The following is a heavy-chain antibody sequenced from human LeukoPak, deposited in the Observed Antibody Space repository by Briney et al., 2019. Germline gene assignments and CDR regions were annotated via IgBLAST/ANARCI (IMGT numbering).Heavy chain of an antibody. Sequence: SETLSLTCTVSGGSISSYYWSWIRQPPGKGLEWIGYIYTSGSTNYNPSLKSRVTISVDTSKNQFSLKLSSVTAADTAVYYCASEAAAGRFNYWSQGTLVTVSS. J-gene: IGHJ4*02. CDR3: ASEAAAGRFNY. D-gene: IGHD6-13*01. CDR1: GGSISSYY. CDR2: IYTSGST. V-gene: IGHV4-4*09.